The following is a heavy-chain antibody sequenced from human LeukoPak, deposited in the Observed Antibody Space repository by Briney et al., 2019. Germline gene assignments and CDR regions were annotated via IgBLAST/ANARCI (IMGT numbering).Heavy chain of an antibody. CDR1: GFTFSSYE. J-gene: IGHJ6*02. CDR3: ARDQVVTVIVVGPGLDV. V-gene: IGHV3-48*03. Sequence: PGGSLRLSCAASGFTFSSYEMNWVRQAPGKGLEWVSYISSSGSTIYYADSVKGRFTISRDNAKNSLYLQMNSLRAEDTAVYYCARDQVVTVIVVGPGLDVWGQGTTVTVSS. D-gene: IGHD3-22*01. CDR2: ISSSGSTI.